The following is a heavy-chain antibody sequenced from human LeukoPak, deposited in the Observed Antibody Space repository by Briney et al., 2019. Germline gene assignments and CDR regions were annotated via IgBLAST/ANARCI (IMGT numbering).Heavy chain of an antibody. J-gene: IGHJ6*03. V-gene: IGHV4-59*01. D-gene: IGHD1-1*01. CDR2: VDHTGST. CDR3: ARGRVSSSTWYSTYYYYFYMDV. CDR1: DDSITMYY. Sequence: SETLSLTCSVSDDSITMYYWTCIRQPPGKGLEWIGYVDHTGSTNFNPSLNGRVSISRDTTKNLFSLRLRSVTAADTAVYFCARGRVSSSTWYSTYYYYFYMDVWGKGTTVTVSS.